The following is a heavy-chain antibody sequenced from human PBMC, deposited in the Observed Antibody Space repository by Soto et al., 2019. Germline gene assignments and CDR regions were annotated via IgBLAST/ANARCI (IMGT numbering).Heavy chain of an antibody. Sequence: GGSLRLSCEASGLIVNNNFTNWVRQAPGRGLEWVSVINPEGRTYYADSVKDRFTISRDTSKNQFSLKLTSVTAADTAVYYCARDLGYCSSTSCYPWFEPWGQGTLVTVSS. D-gene: IGHD2-2*01. CDR2: INPEGRT. J-gene: IGHJ5*02. V-gene: IGHV3-53*05. CDR3: ARDLGYCSSTSCYPWFEP. CDR1: GLIVNNNF.